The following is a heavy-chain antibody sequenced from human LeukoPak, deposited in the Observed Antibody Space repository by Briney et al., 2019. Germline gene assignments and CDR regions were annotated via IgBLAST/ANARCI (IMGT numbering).Heavy chain of an antibody. D-gene: IGHD1-26*01. CDR3: ATSLVGTYYFDY. CDR1: GFTVSSNY. Sequence: GGSLRLSCAASGFTVSSNYMSWVRQAPGKGLEWVSVIYSGGSTYYADSVKGRFTISRDNSKNTLYLQMNSLRAEDTAVYYCATSLVGTYYFDYWGQGTLVTVSS. CDR2: IYSGGST. J-gene: IGHJ4*02. V-gene: IGHV3-53*01.